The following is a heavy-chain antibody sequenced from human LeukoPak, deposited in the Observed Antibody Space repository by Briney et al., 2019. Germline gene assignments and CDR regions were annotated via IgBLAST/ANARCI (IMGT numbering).Heavy chain of an antibody. CDR1: GYTFTGYY. CDR3: ARGQYGGYVTYYYYYYMDV. D-gene: IGHD4-17*01. Sequence: ASVKVSCQASGYTFTGYYMHWVRQAPGQGLEWMGWINPNSGGTNYAQKFQGRVTMTRNTSISTAYMELSSLRSEDTAVYYCARGQYGGYVTYYYYYYMDVWGKGTTVTISS. CDR2: INPNSGGT. J-gene: IGHJ6*03. V-gene: IGHV1-2*02.